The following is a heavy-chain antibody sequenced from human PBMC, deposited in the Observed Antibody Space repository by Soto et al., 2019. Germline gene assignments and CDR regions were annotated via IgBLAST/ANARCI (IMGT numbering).Heavy chain of an antibody. V-gene: IGHV3-23*01. CDR2: ISGSGGST. D-gene: IGHD3-9*01. CDR1: GFTFSSYA. Sequence: GGSLRLSCAASGFTFSSYAMSWVRQAPGKGLEWVSAISGSGGSTYYADSVKGRFTIPRDNSKNTLYLQMNSLRAEDTAVYYCAKVLPKYYDILTPLDYWGQGTLVTVSS. CDR3: AKVLPKYYDILTPLDY. J-gene: IGHJ4*02.